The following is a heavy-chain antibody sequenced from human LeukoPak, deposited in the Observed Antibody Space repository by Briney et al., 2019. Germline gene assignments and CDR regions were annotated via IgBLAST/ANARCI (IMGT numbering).Heavy chain of an antibody. CDR1: GFTFSSYG. V-gene: IGHV3-33*06. D-gene: IGHD1-26*01. Sequence: PGGSLRLSCAASGFTFSSYGMHWVRQAPGKGLEWVAVIWYDGSNKYYADSVKGRFTISRDNSKNTLYLQMNSLRAEDTAVYYCAKQTYSGSYLGYFDYWGQGTLVTVSS. J-gene: IGHJ4*02. CDR3: AKQTYSGSYLGYFDY. CDR2: IWYDGSNK.